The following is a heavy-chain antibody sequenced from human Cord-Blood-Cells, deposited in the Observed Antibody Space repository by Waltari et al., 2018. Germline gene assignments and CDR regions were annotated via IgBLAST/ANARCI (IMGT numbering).Heavy chain of an antibody. Sequence: EVQLVESGGGLVQPGGSLKLSCAASGFTFSGSAMHWVRQASGKGLEWVGRIRSKANSYATAYAASVKGRFTISRDDSKNTAYLQMNSLKTEDTAVYYCTRLVPAAIPDGMDVWGQGTTVTVSS. D-gene: IGHD2-2*01. CDR2: IRSKANSYAT. J-gene: IGHJ6*02. CDR1: GFTFSGSA. V-gene: IGHV3-73*02. CDR3: TRLVPAAIPDGMDV.